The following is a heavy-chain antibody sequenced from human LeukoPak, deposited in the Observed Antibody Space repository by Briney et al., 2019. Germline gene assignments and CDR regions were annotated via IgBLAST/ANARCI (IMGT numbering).Heavy chain of an antibody. CDR2: IYTSGST. V-gene: IGHV4-4*07. J-gene: IGHJ4*02. Sequence: SETLSLTCTVSGGSISSYYWSWIRQPAGKGLEWSGRIYTSGSTNYNPSLKSRVTISVDMSKTQFSLELSSVTAADTAVYYCARHASYSDYDRFFDFWGQGRLVSVSS. CDR1: GGSISSYY. D-gene: IGHD5-12*01. CDR3: ARHASYSDYDRFFDF.